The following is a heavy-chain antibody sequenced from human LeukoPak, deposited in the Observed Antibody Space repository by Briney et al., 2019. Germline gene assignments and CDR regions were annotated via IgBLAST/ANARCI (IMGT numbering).Heavy chain of an antibody. J-gene: IGHJ4*02. CDR3: ARHRYGLVYNFDY. Sequence: ASVKVSCKASGYTFTSYGIRWVRPAPGQGLEWMGWISAYNGNTNYAQKLQGRVTLTTDTSTSTAYMELRSLRSDDTAVYYCARHRYGLVYNFDYWGQGTLVTVSS. D-gene: IGHD5-18*01. CDR1: GYTFTSYG. CDR2: ISAYNGNT. V-gene: IGHV1-18*01.